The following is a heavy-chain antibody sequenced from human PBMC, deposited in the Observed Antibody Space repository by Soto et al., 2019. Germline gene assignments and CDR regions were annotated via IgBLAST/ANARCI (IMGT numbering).Heavy chain of an antibody. CDR2: ISYDGSNK. CDR1: RFTFSSYG. CDR3: VRGVIIINQYNGLDV. Sequence: GGSLRLSCAASRFTFSSYGMHWVRQAPGKGLEWVAVISYDGSNKYYADSVKGRFTISRDDSKDSLYLQMNSLKTEDTAVYYCVRGVIIINQYNGLDVWGQGTTVTVSS. D-gene: IGHD3-9*01. V-gene: IGHV3-30*03. J-gene: IGHJ6*02.